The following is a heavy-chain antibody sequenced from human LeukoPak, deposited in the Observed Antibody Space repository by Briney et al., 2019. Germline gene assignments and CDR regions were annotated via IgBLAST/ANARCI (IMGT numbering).Heavy chain of an antibody. CDR2: ISSSGSTI. CDR1: GFTFSSYE. D-gene: IGHD3-3*01. J-gene: IGHJ4*02. Sequence: GGSLRLSCAASGFTFSSYEMNWVRQAPGKGLEWVSYISSSGSTIYYADSVKGRFTISRDNAKNSLYLQVNSLRAEDTAVYYCARMAGAIFGGGFDYWGQGTLVTVSS. V-gene: IGHV3-48*03. CDR3: ARMAGAIFGGGFDY.